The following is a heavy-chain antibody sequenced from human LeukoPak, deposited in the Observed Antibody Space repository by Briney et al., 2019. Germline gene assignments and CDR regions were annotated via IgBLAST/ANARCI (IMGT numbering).Heavy chain of an antibody. J-gene: IGHJ4*02. V-gene: IGHV1-69*01. CDR2: IIPIFGTA. Sequence: SXXVSCKASGGTFSSYAISWVRQAPGQGLEWMGGIIPIFGTANYAQKFQGRVTITADESTSTAYMELSSLRSEDTAVYYCARGSCTNGVCYKIFDYWGQGTLVTVSS. CDR3: ARGSCTNGVCYKIFDY. D-gene: IGHD2-8*01. CDR1: GGTFSSYA.